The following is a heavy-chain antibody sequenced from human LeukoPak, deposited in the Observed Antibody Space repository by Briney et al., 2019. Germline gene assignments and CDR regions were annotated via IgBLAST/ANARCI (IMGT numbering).Heavy chain of an antibody. CDR3: AKQGDELRSYYFDY. CDR2: ISWNSGSI. CDR1: GFTFDDYA. Sequence: GGSLRLSCAASGFTFDDYAMHWVRQAPGKGLEWVSGISWNSGSIGYADSVKGRFTISRDNAQNSLYLQMHSLRAEDMALYYCAKQGDELRSYYFDYWGQGTLVTVSS. D-gene: IGHD2-21*02. V-gene: IGHV3-9*03. J-gene: IGHJ4*02.